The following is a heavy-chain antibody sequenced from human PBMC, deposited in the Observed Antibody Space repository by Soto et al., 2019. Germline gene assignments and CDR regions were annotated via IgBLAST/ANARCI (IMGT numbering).Heavy chain of an antibody. J-gene: IGHJ6*02. V-gene: IGHV4-30-4*01. Sequence: TLSLTCTVSGGSISSGDYYWSWIRQPPGEGLEWIGYIYYSGSTYYNPSLNSRLTISVDTSKNQFSLKLSSVTAADTAVYYCARDRGGIIVLPAAGDSYYSGMDVWGQGATVTVSS. CDR3: ARDRGGIIVLPAAGDSYYSGMDV. CDR1: GGSISSGDYY. D-gene: IGHD2-2*01. CDR2: IYYSGST.